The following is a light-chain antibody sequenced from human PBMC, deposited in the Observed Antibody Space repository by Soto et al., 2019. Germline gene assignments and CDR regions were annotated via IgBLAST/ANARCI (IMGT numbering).Light chain of an antibody. CDR1: QSISSW. V-gene: IGKV1-5*03. CDR3: QQYNSYPLT. Sequence: DIQMTQSPSSVSASAVDRVTITCRASQSISSWLAWYQQKPGKAPKLLIYKASSLESGVPSRFSGSGSGTEFTLTISSLQPDDFATYYCQQYNSYPLTFGGGTKVDIK. J-gene: IGKJ4*01. CDR2: KAS.